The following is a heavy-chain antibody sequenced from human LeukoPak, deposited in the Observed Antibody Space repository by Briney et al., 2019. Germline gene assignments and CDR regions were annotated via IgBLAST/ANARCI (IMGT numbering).Heavy chain of an antibody. CDR2: IKQDGSEK. CDR3: ARDHYSGTYHGY. Sequence: GGSLRLSCAASGFTFSSYWMSWVRQAPGKGLEWVANIKQDGSEKYYVDSVKGRFTISRDNANNSLYLQMNSLRVEDTAVYYCARDHYSGTYHGYWGQGTLVTVSS. J-gene: IGHJ4*02. D-gene: IGHD1-26*01. CDR1: GFTFSSYW. V-gene: IGHV3-7*01.